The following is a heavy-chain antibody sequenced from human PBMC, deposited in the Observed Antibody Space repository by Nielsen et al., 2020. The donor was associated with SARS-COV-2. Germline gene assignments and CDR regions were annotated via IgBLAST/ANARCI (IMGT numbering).Heavy chain of an antibody. V-gene: IGHV3-11*06. D-gene: IGHD3-22*01. CDR2: ISSSSVYI. Sequence: WIRQPPGKGLEWVSYISSSSVYIKYADSVKGRFTISRDNAKNSLYLQMNSLRAEDTAVYYCARDFLYYYDSSGYYYGRDGMDVWGQGTTVTVSS. J-gene: IGHJ6*02. CDR3: ARDFLYYYDSSGYYYGRDGMDV.